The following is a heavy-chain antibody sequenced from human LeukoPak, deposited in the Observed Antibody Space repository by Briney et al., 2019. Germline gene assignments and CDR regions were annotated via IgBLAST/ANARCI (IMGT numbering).Heavy chain of an antibody. V-gene: IGHV3-7*01. CDR3: AKDPGWEGRWLQLPDY. CDR1: GFTFRSYW. CDR2: IKQDGSEK. D-gene: IGHD5-24*01. J-gene: IGHJ4*02. Sequence: GGSLRLSCAASGFTFRSYWMSWVRQAPGKGLEWVANIKQDGSEKYYVDSVKGRFTISGDNAKTSLYLQMNSLRAEDTAVYYCAKDPGWEGRWLQLPDYWGQGTLVTVSS.